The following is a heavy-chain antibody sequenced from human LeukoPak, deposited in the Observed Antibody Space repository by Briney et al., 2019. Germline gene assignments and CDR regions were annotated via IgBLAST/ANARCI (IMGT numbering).Heavy chain of an antibody. CDR3: ATIASAGGRVY. D-gene: IGHD2-21*01. V-gene: IGHV5-51*01. CDR2: IYPGDSDT. Sequence: GDSLKISCKGFGYSFTTYWIGWVRQMPGKGLEWMGIIYPGDSDTRYSPSFQGQVTISADKSVSTAYLQWSNLEASDTAMYYCATIASAGGRVYLGQGTQVTVSS. CDR1: GYSFTTYW. J-gene: IGHJ4*02.